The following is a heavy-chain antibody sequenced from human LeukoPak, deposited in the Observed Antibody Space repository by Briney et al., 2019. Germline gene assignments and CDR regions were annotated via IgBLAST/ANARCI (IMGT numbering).Heavy chain of an antibody. V-gene: IGHV3-23*01. CDR2: ISGSGGST. Sequence: GGSLRLSCAASGFTFSSYAMSWVRQAPGKGLEWVSAISGSGGSTNYADSVKGRFTISRDNSKNTLYLQMNSLRAEDTAVYYCAKVTGGNSEHDYWGQGTLVTVSS. CDR1: GFTFSSYA. D-gene: IGHD4-23*01. CDR3: AKVTGGNSEHDY. J-gene: IGHJ4*02.